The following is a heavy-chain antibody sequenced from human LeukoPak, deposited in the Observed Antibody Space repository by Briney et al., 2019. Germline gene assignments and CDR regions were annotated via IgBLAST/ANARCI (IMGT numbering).Heavy chain of an antibody. CDR1: GFTFSNAW. CDR3: TTGFVVVPAAIAMSDY. D-gene: IGHD2-2*01. V-gene: IGHV3-15*01. J-gene: IGHJ4*02. Sequence: GGSLRLSRAASGFTFSNAWMSWVRQAPGKGLEWVGRIKSKTDGGTTDYAAPVKGRFTISRDDSKNTLYLQMNSLKTEDTAVYYCTTGFVVVPAAIAMSDYWGQGTLVTVSS. CDR2: IKSKTDGGTT.